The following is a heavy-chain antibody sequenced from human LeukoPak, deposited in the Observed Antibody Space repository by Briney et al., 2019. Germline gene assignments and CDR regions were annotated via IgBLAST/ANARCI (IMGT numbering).Heavy chain of an antibody. D-gene: IGHD2-15*01. V-gene: IGHV3-74*01. Sequence: PSETLSLTCTVSGGSISSGGYYWRWIRQPPGKGLVWVSRINSDGSSTSYADSVKGRFTISRDNAKNTLYLQMNSLRAEDTAVYYCARGEGGYCSGGSCYPEKYFQHWGQGTLATVSS. J-gene: IGHJ1*01. CDR2: INSDGSST. CDR3: ARGEGGYCSGGSCYPEKYFQH. CDR1: GGSISSGGYY.